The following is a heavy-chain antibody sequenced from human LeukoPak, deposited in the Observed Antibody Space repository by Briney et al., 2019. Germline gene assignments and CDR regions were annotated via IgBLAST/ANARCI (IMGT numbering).Heavy chain of an antibody. V-gene: IGHV1-58*01. Sequence: SVKVSCKASGFTFTSSAVQWVRQARGQRLEWIGWIVVGSGNTNYAQKFQERDTITRDMSTSTAYMELSSLRSEDTAVYYCAADPVTTDLRGYSGYDQCWGQGTLVTVSS. CDR1: GFTFTSSA. J-gene: IGHJ4*02. D-gene: IGHD5-12*01. CDR3: AADPVTTDLRGYSGYDQC. CDR2: IVVGSGNT.